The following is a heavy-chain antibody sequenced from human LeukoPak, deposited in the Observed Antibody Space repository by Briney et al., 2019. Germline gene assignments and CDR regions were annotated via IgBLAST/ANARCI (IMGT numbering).Heavy chain of an antibody. D-gene: IGHD3-22*01. V-gene: IGHV3-20*04. J-gene: IGHJ6*03. CDR3: ARQVIPSHYMDV. CDR1: GFSFDDYG. Sequence: GGSLRLSCAASGFSFDDYGMNWVRQAPGKGLEWVSGINWNGGSTGYADSVKGRFTISRDNAKNSLYLQMNSLRAEDTALYYCARQVIPSHYMDVWGKGTTVTISS. CDR2: INWNGGST.